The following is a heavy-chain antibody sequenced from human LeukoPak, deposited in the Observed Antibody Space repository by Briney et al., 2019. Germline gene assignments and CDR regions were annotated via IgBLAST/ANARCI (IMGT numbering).Heavy chain of an antibody. Sequence: GRSLRLSCAASGFMFSSYWTSWVRQAPGKGLEWVANIKQDGSEKYYVDSVKGRFTISRDNAKNSLYLQMNSLRAEDTAVYYCAREVLDTVDAFDIWGQGTMVTASS. CDR2: IKQDGSEK. CDR3: AREVLDTVDAFDI. D-gene: IGHD1-1*01. V-gene: IGHV3-7*01. J-gene: IGHJ3*02. CDR1: GFMFSSYW.